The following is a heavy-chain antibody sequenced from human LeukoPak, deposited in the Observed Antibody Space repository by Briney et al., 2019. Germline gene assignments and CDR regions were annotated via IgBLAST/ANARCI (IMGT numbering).Heavy chain of an antibody. J-gene: IGHJ4*02. CDR2: IYYSGST. CDR1: GGSISSYY. D-gene: IGHD6-19*01. CDR3: ASRSLGTVAFDY. V-gene: IGHV4-59*01. Sequence: SETLSLTCTVSGGSISSYYWSWIRQPPGKGLEWIGYIYYSGSTNYNPSLKSRVTISVDTSKNQFSLKLSSATAADTAVYYCASRSLGTVAFDYWGQGTLVTISS.